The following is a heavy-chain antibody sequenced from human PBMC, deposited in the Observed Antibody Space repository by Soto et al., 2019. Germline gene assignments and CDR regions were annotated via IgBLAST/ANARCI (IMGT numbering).Heavy chain of an antibody. D-gene: IGHD5-12*01. V-gene: IGHV3-74*01. CDR1: GFTFNGYW. J-gene: IGHJ5*02. CDR3: AGLGSSGYVRA. Sequence: EVQLVESGGGLVQPGGSLRLSCVAAGFTFNGYWMHWVRQAPGEGLVWVSRINTDGSSTNYADSVKGRFTISRDNAKNTLLLQMNSLSAEDTAVYYCAGLGSSGYVRAWGQGTLVTVSS. CDR2: INTDGSST.